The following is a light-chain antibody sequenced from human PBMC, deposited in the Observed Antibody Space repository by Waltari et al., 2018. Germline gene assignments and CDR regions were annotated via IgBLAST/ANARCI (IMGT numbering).Light chain of an antibody. J-gene: IGLJ2*01. CDR2: DKN. CDR3: ATWDNSLRNVV. Sequence: QSVLTQPPSVSAAPGQKVTISCSGSSSNIGTYYVSWYHQLPGAAPRLLIYDKNKRPSGIPDRFSASKSGTSATLAITGLQIGDEADYYCATWDNSLRNVVFGGGTKLTVL. CDR1: SSNIGTYY. V-gene: IGLV1-51*01.